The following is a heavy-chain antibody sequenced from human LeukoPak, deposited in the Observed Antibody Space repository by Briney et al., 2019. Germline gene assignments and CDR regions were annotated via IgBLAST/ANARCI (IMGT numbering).Heavy chain of an antibody. D-gene: IGHD1-26*01. CDR1: GYTFTGYY. Sequence: GASVKVSCKASGYTFTGYYMHWVRQAPGQGLEWMGRINPNSGGTNYAQKFQGRVTMTRDTSISTAYMELSRLRSGDTAVYYCAMIVGATNFDYWGQGTLVTVSS. V-gene: IGHV1-2*06. CDR2: INPNSGGT. J-gene: IGHJ4*02. CDR3: AMIVGATNFDY.